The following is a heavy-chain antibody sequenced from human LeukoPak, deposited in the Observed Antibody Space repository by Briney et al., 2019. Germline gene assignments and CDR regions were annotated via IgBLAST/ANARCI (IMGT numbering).Heavy chain of an antibody. CDR1: GFTFSSYG. J-gene: IGHJ4*02. CDR2: ISYDGSNK. Sequence: GGSLRLSCPASGFTFSSYGMHWVRQAPGKGLDGVAVISYDGSNKYFADSVKGRFTISRDNSKNTLNLQMNSLRAEATAVYYCEREYFIQYYYGSGSYSQYPPDYWGQGTLVTVSS. V-gene: IGHV3-30*03. D-gene: IGHD3-10*01. CDR3: EREYFIQYYYGSGSYSQYPPDY.